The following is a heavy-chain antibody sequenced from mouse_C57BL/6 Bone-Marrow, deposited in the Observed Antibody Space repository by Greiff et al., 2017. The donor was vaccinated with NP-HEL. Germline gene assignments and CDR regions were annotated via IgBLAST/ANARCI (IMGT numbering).Heavy chain of an antibody. J-gene: IGHJ2*01. V-gene: IGHV5-4*01. CDR1: GFTFSSYA. D-gene: IGHD3-2*02. CDR2: ISDGGSYT. Sequence: EVQGVESGGGLVKPGGSLKLSCAASGFTFSSYAMSWVRQTPEKRLEWVATISDGGSYTYYPDNVKGRFTISRDNAKNNLYLQMSHLKSEDTAMYYCARDSSVPYFDYWGQGTTLTVSS. CDR3: ARDSSVPYFDY.